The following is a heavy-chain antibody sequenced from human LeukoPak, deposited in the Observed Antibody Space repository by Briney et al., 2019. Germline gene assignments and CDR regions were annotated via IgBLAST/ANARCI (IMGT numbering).Heavy chain of an antibody. CDR2: IKQDGSEK. CDR3: AILSM. V-gene: IGHV3-7*01. J-gene: IGHJ4*02. D-gene: IGHD2-8*01. CDR1: GLTSSSYG. Sequence: GESLKIACNGSGLTSSSYGMSWVRQARGKGLGWVANIKQDGSEKYYVDSVKRRFTISTDNAKNSVYLQMNSLRAEDTAVYYCAILSMWGQGTLVTVSS.